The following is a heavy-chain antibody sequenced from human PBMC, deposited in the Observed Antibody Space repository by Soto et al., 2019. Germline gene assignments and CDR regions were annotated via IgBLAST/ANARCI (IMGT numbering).Heavy chain of an antibody. CDR2: INPSGGST. CDR3: ARMTTVTPHYYYGMDV. J-gene: IGHJ6*02. CDR1: GYTFTSYY. Sequence: ASVKVSCQASGYTFTSYYMHWVRQAPGQGLEWMGIINPSGGSTSYAQKFQGRVTMTRDTSTSTVYMELSSLRSEDTAVYYCARMTTVTPHYYYGMDVWGQGTTVTVSS. D-gene: IGHD4-4*01. V-gene: IGHV1-46*01.